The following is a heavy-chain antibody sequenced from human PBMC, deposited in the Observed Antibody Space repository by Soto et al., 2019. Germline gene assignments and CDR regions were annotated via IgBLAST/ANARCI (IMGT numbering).Heavy chain of an antibody. CDR1: GFTFSTYW. Sequence: ESGGGLVQPGGSLRLSCAASGFTFSTYWMSWVRQAPGKGLEWVANIKEDGSEKYYVDSVKGRFTISRDNANNSLYLQTNSPRAEDTAVYYCVRVGRLGGYWGQGTLVTVSS. CDR3: VRVGRLGGY. D-gene: IGHD3-16*01. J-gene: IGHJ4*02. V-gene: IGHV3-7*03. CDR2: IKEDGSEK.